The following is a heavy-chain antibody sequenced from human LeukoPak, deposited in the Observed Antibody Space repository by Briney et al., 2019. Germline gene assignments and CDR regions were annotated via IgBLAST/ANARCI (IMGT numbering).Heavy chain of an antibody. CDR3: AKENREFGNYYGSGTNYYMDV. CDR1: GFTFDDYA. D-gene: IGHD3-10*01. J-gene: IGHJ6*03. CDR2: ISWDGGST. V-gene: IGHV3-43D*03. Sequence: GGSLRLSCAASGFTFDDYAMHWVRQAPGKGLEWVSLISWDGGSTYYADSVKGRFTISRDNSKNSLYLQMNSLRAEDTALYYCAKENREFGNYYGSGTNYYMDVWGKGTTVTVPS.